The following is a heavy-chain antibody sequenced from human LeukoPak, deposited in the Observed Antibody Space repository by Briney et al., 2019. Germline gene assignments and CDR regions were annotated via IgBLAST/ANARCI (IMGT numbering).Heavy chain of an antibody. CDR1: GFIFSNYC. J-gene: IGHJ4*02. V-gene: IGHV3-23*01. D-gene: IGHD3-10*01. CDR3: AKGSIWFGESSFDY. CDR2: FSGRGSST. Sequence: PGGSLRLSCAPSGFIFSNYCMHWVRQAPGKGLEWVSAFSGRGSSTYYADSVKGRFTISRDNSKNTLYLQMNSLRAEDTAVYYCAKGSIWFGESSFDYWGQGTLVTVSS.